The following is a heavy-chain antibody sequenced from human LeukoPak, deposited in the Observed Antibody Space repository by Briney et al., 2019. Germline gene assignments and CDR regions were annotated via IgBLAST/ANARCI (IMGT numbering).Heavy chain of an antibody. Sequence: PGGSLLLSCAASGFTFISYGMHWVRQAPGKGLEWVAVIWYDGSNKYYADSVKGRFTISRDNSKNTLYLQMNSLRAEDTAVYYCAREPSTVTTRYYFDYWGQGTLVTVSS. CDR1: GFTFISYG. V-gene: IGHV3-33*01. CDR3: AREPSTVTTRYYFDY. D-gene: IGHD4-17*01. CDR2: IWYDGSNK. J-gene: IGHJ4*02.